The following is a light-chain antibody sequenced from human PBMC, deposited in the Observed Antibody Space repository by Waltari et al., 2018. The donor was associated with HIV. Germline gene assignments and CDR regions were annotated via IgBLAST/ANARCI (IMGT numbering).Light chain of an antibody. V-gene: IGLV2-11*01. CDR1: SSDGGGYDS. Sequence: QSALTQPRSVSGSPGQSVTLSCTGTSSDGGGYDSVSWYLQHPGKVPKLIIYEVIKRPSGVPDRFSGSKSGNTASLTISGLQTEDEADYFCCSYAGTYTYVLFGGGTKLTVL. J-gene: IGLJ3*02. CDR2: EVI. CDR3: CSYAGTYTYVL.